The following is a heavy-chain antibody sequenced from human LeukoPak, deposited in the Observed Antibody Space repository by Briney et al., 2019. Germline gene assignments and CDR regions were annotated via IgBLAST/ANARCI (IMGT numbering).Heavy chain of an antibody. CDR3: ERADGDSHFDY. J-gene: IGHJ4*02. D-gene: IGHD4-17*01. CDR1: GGCISTYY. CDR2: IYFSGST. Sequence: PSETLSLTCTVSGGCISTYYWSWIRQPPGQGLEWLGYIYFSGSTKYKPTLKSRATKSVDTSKMQFSLKLSSVTAADTGVYYYERADGDSHFDYWGQGTLVTVSS. V-gene: IGHV4-59*01.